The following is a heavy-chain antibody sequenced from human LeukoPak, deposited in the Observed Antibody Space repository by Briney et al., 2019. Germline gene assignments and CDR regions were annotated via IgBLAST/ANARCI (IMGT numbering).Heavy chain of an antibody. V-gene: IGHV1-69*04. Sequence: SVKVSCKASGGTFSSYAISWVRQAPGQGLEWMGRIIPILGIANYAQKFQGRVTITADKSTSTAYMELSSLRSEDTAVYYCARASGYCSGGSCSWGQGTLVTVSS. J-gene: IGHJ5*02. CDR3: ARASGYCSGGSCS. CDR1: GGTFSSYA. CDR2: IIPILGIA. D-gene: IGHD2-15*01.